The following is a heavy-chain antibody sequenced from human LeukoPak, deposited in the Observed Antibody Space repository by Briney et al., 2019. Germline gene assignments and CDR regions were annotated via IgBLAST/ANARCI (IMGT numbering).Heavy chain of an antibody. V-gene: IGHV4-38-2*02. Sequence: SETLSLTCTVSGYSISSGYYWGWIRQPPGKGLEWIGSIYHSGSTYYNPSLKSRVTISVDTSKNQFSLKLSSVTAADTAVYYCARPFVGATENNWFDPWGQGTLVTVSS. CDR1: GYSISSGYY. CDR3: ARPFVGATENNWFDP. J-gene: IGHJ5*02. CDR2: IYHSGST. D-gene: IGHD1-26*01.